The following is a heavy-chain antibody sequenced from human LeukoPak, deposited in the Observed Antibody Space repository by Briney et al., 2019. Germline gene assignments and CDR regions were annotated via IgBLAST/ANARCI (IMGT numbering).Heavy chain of an antibody. J-gene: IGHJ4*02. CDR1: GFNFDDYA. V-gene: IGHV3-43*02. D-gene: IGHD6-19*01. CDR3: ARESDSSGWYDY. Sequence: GGSLRLSCAAPGFNFDDYAIHWIRQAPGKGLEWVSLISGDGGSTFYADSVRGRFTISRDNSKNSLYLQMSSLRSEDAALYFCARESDSSGWYDYWGQGTLVTVSS. CDR2: ISGDGGST.